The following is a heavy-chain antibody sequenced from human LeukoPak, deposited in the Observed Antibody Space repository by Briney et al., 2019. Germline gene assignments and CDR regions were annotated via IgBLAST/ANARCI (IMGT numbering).Heavy chain of an antibody. CDR1: GYTFTSYG. CDR2: ISAYNGNT. D-gene: IGHD2-2*03. J-gene: IGHJ4*02. CDR3: ARSIQLVDIVVVPAATRSYSSSWAFDY. Sequence: ASVKVSCKASGYTFTSYGISWVRQAPGQGLEWMGWISAYNGNTNYAQKLQGRVTMTTDTSTSTAYMELRSLRSDDTAVYYCARSIQLVDIVVVPAATRSYSSSWAFDYWGQGTLVTVSS. V-gene: IGHV1-18*04.